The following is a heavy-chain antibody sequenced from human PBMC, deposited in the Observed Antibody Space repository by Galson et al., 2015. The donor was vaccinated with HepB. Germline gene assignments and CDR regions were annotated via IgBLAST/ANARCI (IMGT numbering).Heavy chain of an antibody. J-gene: IGHJ6*02. Sequence: SLRLSCAASGFTFSSYGMHWARQAPGKGLEWVAVISYVGSNKYYADSVKGRFTISRDNSKNTLYLQMNSLRAEDTAVYYCAKSLRGGVYYYGMDVWGQGTTVTVSS. CDR1: GFTFSSYG. D-gene: IGHD2-8*02. CDR2: ISYVGSNK. V-gene: IGHV3-30*18. CDR3: AKSLRGGVYYYGMDV.